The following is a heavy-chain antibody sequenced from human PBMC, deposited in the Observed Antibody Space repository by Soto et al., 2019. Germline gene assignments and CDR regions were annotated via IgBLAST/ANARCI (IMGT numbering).Heavy chain of an antibody. CDR1: GGTFSSYA. Sequence: SVKVSCKASGGTFSSYAISWVRQAPGQGLEWMGGIIPIFGTANYAQKFQGRVTITADESTSTAYMELSSLRSEDTAVYYCARGGIAARRSYYYYGMDVCGQRTTVTVSS. V-gene: IGHV1-69*13. J-gene: IGHJ6*02. CDR3: ARGGIAARRSYYYYGMDV. CDR2: IIPIFGTA. D-gene: IGHD6-6*01.